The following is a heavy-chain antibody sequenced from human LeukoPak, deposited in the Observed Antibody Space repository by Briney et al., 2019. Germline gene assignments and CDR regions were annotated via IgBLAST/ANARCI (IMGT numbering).Heavy chain of an antibody. CDR2: IYTSGST. Sequence: SETLSLTCTVSGDSISSYYWSWIRQPAGKGLEWIGRIYTSGSTNYNPSLKSRVTMSVDTSKNQFSLKLTSVTAADTAVYYCARRSSVVLRDAFDIWGQGTMVSVSS. CDR1: GDSISSYY. D-gene: IGHD2-15*01. J-gene: IGHJ3*02. CDR3: ARRSSVVLRDAFDI. V-gene: IGHV4-4*07.